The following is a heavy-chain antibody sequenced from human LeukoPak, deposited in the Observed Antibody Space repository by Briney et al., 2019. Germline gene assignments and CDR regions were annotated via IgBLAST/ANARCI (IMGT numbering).Heavy chain of an antibody. CDR2: IYSSGDT. CDR1: GFTVSSKY. Sequence: PGGSLRLSCAASGFTVSSKYMSWVRQTPGKGLQWVALIYSSGDTYTADSVKGRFTISRDNSENTLDLQMDSLRAEDTAVYYCATSYYFGSGSYGYLDYWGQGTLVTVSS. V-gene: IGHV3-53*01. CDR3: ATSYYFGSGSYGYLDY. D-gene: IGHD3-10*01. J-gene: IGHJ4*02.